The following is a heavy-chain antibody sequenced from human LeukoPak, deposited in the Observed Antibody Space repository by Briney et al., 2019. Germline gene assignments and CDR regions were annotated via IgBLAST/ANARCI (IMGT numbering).Heavy chain of an antibody. J-gene: IGHJ4*02. CDR1: GYTFTGYY. D-gene: IGHD1-26*01. V-gene: IGHV1-2*02. Sequence: ASVKVSCKASGYTFTGYYMHWVRQAPGQGLEWMGWINPNSGGTNYAQKFQGRVTMTRDTSISTAYMELSRLRSDDTAVYYCAREEYIVGATGVDYWGQGTLVTVSS. CDR3: AREEYIVGATGVDY. CDR2: INPNSGGT.